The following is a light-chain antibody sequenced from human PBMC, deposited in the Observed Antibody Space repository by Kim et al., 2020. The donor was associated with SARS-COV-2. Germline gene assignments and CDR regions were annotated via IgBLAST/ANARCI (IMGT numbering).Light chain of an antibody. J-gene: IGKJ2*01. CDR2: GAS. Sequence: WSPWERATLSCRASQSVSSSYLAGYQQKPGQAPRLLIYGASSRATGIPDRFSGSGSGTDFTLTISRLEPEDFAVYYCQQYGSSPYTFGQGTKLEI. CDR1: QSVSSSY. V-gene: IGKV3-20*01. CDR3: QQYGSSPYT.